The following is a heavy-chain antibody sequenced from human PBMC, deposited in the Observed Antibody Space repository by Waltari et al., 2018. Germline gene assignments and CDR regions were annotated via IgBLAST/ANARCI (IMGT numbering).Heavy chain of an antibody. CDR2: IYAGNGNT. J-gene: IGHJ3*02. Sequence: QVHLVQSGAEVKKPGASVKVSCKASGYTFSTYAMHWLRQAPGQGLEWMGWIYAGNGNTRYSQKVQDRLTITSDTSASTVYMELSSLRSEDTAVYYCARGTTIFVVVINGGDAFDIWGQGTMVTVSS. CDR1: GYTFSTYA. D-gene: IGHD3-3*01. V-gene: IGHV1-3*01. CDR3: ARGTTIFVVVINGGDAFDI.